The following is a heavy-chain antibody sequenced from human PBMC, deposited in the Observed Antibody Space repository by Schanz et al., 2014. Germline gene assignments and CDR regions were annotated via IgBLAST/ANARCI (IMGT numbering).Heavy chain of an antibody. Sequence: EVQVVESGGDLVQPGGSLRLSCAVSGCTFSNYGMGWVRQAPGKGLEWVSAISGSGGSTYYADSVKGRFTISRDNAKNSLYLQMTGLRAEDTAVYYCAAHETLSTTACYPSWGQGTLVAVSS. CDR3: AAHETLSTTACYPS. J-gene: IGHJ4*02. D-gene: IGHD2-2*01. CDR1: GCTFSNYG. V-gene: IGHV3-23*04. CDR2: ISGSGGST.